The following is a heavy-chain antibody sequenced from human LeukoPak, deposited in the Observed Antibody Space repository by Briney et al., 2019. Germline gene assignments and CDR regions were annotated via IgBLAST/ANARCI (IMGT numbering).Heavy chain of an antibody. V-gene: IGHV3-23*01. CDR1: GFTFSSYA. D-gene: IGHD1-26*01. CDR2: ISGSGGST. Sequence: GGSLRLSCAASGFTFSSYAMSWVRQAPGKGLEWASAISGSGGSTYYADSVKGRFTISRDNSKNTLYLQMNSLRAEDTAVYYCAKDRDSGSYATDYWGQGTLVTVSS. J-gene: IGHJ4*02. CDR3: AKDRDSGSYATDY.